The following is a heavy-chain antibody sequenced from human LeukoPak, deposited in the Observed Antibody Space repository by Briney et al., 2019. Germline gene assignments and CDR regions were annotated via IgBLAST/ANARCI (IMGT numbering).Heavy chain of an antibody. Sequence: SETLSLTCAVSGGSFSGYYWSWIRQPPGKGLEWIGEINHSGSTNYNPSLKSRVTISVDTSKNQFSLKLSSVTAADTAVYYCARSAIAAAGSPIDYWGQGTLVTVSS. CDR3: ARSAIAAAGSPIDY. CDR2: INHSGST. J-gene: IGHJ4*02. V-gene: IGHV4-34*01. D-gene: IGHD6-13*01. CDR1: GGSFSGYY.